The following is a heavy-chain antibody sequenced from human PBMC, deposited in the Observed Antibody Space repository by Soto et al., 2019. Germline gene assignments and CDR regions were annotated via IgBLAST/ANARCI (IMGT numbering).Heavy chain of an antibody. Sequence: EVQLLESGGGLVQPGGSLRLSCAASGFTFSSYAMSWVRQAPGKGLEWVSAISGSGGSTYYADSVKGRFTISRDNSKNTLYLQMNSLRAEDTAVYYCAKQDAASYYDSSCYYLYWGQGTLVTVSS. CDR2: ISGSGGST. CDR3: AKQDAASYYDSSCYYLY. J-gene: IGHJ4*02. V-gene: IGHV3-23*01. D-gene: IGHD3-22*01. CDR1: GFTFSSYA.